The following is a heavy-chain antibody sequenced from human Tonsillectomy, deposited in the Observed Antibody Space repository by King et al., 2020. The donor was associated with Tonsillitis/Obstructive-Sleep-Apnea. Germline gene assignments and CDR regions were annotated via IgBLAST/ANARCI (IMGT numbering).Heavy chain of an antibody. Sequence: VQLQQWGAGLLKPSETLSLTCAVYGGSFSGYYWSWIRPPPGKGLEWIGEINHSGSTNYNPSLKSRVTISVDTSKNQFSLKLSSVTAADTAVYYCARGYPLPYYDFPVVLDYWGQGTLVTVSS. J-gene: IGHJ4*02. D-gene: IGHD3-3*01. CDR1: GGSFSGYY. CDR2: INHSGST. CDR3: ARGYPLPYYDFPVVLDY. V-gene: IGHV4-34*01.